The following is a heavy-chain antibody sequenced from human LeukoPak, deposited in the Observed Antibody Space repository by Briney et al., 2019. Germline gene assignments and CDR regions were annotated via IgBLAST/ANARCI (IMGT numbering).Heavy chain of an antibody. CDR2: ISSSSSYT. V-gene: IGHV3-11*06. J-gene: IGHJ6*04. Sequence: PGGSLRLSCAASGFTFSDYYMSWIRQAPGKGLEWVSYISSSSSYTNYADSVKGRFTISRDNAKNSLYLQMNSLRAEDTAVYYCARDFADTAKLYYYYGMDVWAKGPRSPSPQ. D-gene: IGHD5-18*01. CDR1: GFTFSDYY. CDR3: ARDFADTAKLYYYYGMDV.